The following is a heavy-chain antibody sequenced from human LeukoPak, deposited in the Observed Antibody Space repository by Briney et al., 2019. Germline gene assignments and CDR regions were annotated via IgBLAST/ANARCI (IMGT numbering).Heavy chain of an antibody. CDR1: GYTFTGYY. V-gene: IGHV1-2*02. J-gene: IGHJ3*02. CDR2: INPSSGGT. CDR3: ATTYSSGWYYDAFDI. D-gene: IGHD6-19*01. Sequence: GASVKVSCTASGYTFTGYYMHWVRQAPGQGLEWMGWINPSSGGTNSAQKFQGRVTMTRDTSISTAYMELIRLRSDDTAVYYCATTYSSGWYYDAFDIWGQGTMVTLSS.